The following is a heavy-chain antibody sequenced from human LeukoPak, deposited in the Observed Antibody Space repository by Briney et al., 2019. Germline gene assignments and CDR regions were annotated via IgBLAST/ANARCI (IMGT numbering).Heavy chain of an antibody. V-gene: IGHV3-30*18. Sequence: GRSLRLSCAASGFTFSSYGMHWVRQAPGKGLEWVAVISYDGSNKYYGDSVKGRSTISRDNSKNTLYLQMNSLRAEDTAVYYCAKLAMDIAAAGIDYWGQGTLVTVSS. CDR2: ISYDGSNK. J-gene: IGHJ4*02. CDR1: GFTFSSYG. CDR3: AKLAMDIAAAGIDY. D-gene: IGHD6-13*01.